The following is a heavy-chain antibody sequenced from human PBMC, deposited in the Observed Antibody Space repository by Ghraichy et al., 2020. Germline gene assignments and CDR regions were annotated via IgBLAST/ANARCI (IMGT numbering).Heavy chain of an antibody. J-gene: IGHJ4*02. CDR2: INHSGST. CDR3: ARAPYLIAAAGVHFDY. Sequence: SETLSLTCAVYGGSFSGYYWSWIRQPPGKGLEWIGEINHSGSTNYNPSLKSRVTISVDTSKNQFSLKLSSVTAADTAVYYCARAPYLIAAAGVHFDYWGQGTLVTVSS. D-gene: IGHD6-13*01. CDR1: GGSFSGYY. V-gene: IGHV4-34*01.